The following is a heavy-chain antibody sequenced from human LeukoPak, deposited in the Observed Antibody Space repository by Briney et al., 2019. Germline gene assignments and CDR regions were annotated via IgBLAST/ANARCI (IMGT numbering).Heavy chain of an antibody. CDR1: GFSFTNYA. D-gene: IGHD6-25*01. CDR2: ISYDESKI. V-gene: IGHV3-30*03. Sequence: GGSLRLSCTGSGFSFTNYAMHWVRQAPGEGLEWVAVISYDESKIYYADSVKGGFTISRDLSTNTLYLQMNSLTTEDTAMYFCARRPVAAEYFQHWGQGTLVTVSS. J-gene: IGHJ1*01. CDR3: ARRPVAAEYFQH.